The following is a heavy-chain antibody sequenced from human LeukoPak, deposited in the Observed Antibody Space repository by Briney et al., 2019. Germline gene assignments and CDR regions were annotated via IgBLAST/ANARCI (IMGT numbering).Heavy chain of an antibody. V-gene: IGHV1-69*05. D-gene: IGHD2-8*02. CDR1: GGTFSSYA. CDR2: IIPIFGTA. CDR3: ARCRLVVNYYYYMDV. J-gene: IGHJ6*03. Sequence: SVKVSCKASGGTFSSYAISWVRQAPGQGLEWMGGIIPIFGTANYAQKFQGRVTITTDESTSTAYMELSSLRSEDTAVYYCARCRLVVNYYYYMDVWGKGTTITVSS.